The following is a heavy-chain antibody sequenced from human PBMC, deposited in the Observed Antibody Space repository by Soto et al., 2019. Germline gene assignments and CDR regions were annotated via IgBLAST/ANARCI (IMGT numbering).Heavy chain of an antibody. CDR1: GESVSSNSAP. CDR3: ARDRYSSSSPDWFDP. D-gene: IGHD6-13*01. Sequence: SQTLSLTCVISGESVSSNSAPWNWIRQSPSRGLEWLGRTYYRSKWYNDYAVSVKSRITINPDTSKNQFSLQLNSVTPEDTAVYYCARDRYSSSSPDWFDPWGQGTLVTVS. J-gene: IGHJ5*02. V-gene: IGHV6-1*01. CDR2: TYYRSKWYN.